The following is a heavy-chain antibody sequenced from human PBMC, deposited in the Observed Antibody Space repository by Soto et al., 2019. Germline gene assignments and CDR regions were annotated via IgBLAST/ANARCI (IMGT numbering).Heavy chain of an antibody. J-gene: IGHJ3*02. D-gene: IGHD3-10*01. V-gene: IGHV4-59*01. CDR1: GGSISSYY. Sequence: SETLSLTCTVSGGSISSYYWSWIRQPPGKGLEWIGYIYYSGSTNYNPSLKSRVTISVDTSKNQFSLKLSSVTAADTAVYYCARDGEGSGSYYLDAFDIWGQGTMVTVSS. CDR2: IYYSGST. CDR3: ARDGEGSGSYYLDAFDI.